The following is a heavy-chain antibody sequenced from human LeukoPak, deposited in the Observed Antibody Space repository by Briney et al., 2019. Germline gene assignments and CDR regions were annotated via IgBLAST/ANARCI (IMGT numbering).Heavy chain of an antibody. CDR1: GGCISSGDYY. Sequence: PSETVSLTCTLSGGCISSGDYYWSWIRRPPGKGLEWIGYIYYSGSTYYNPSLKSRVTISVDTSKTQFSLKLSSVTAADTAVYYCARDATGSVDYWGQGTLVTVSS. CDR3: ARDATGSVDY. J-gene: IGHJ4*02. V-gene: IGHV4-30-4*01. CDR2: IYYSGST. D-gene: IGHD2-15*01.